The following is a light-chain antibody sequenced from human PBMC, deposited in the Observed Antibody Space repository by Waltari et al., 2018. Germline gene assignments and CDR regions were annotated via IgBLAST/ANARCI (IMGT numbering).Light chain of an antibody. Sequence: DIRMTQSPSSLSASVGDRVTITCRASESIDTYLNWYQHKPGKAPEPLIYAAYTLHGGVPSRFSGSGSGTDFTLTISSLQPEDFAAYSCQQSYTTPLTFGPGTKVDSK. V-gene: IGKV1-39*01. CDR3: QQSYTTPLT. CDR1: ESIDTY. J-gene: IGKJ3*01. CDR2: AAY.